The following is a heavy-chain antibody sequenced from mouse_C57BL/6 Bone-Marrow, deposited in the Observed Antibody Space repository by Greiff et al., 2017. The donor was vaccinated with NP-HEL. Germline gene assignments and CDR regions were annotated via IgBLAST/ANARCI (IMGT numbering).Heavy chain of an antibody. D-gene: IGHD3-3*01. Sequence: VQLQQSGAELVRPGASVKLSCKASGYTFTSYGISWVKQRTGQGLEWIGEIYPRSGNTYYNEKFKGKATLTADKSSSTAYMELRSLTSEDSAVYVCAREGARNYNDYGGRGTALTVTA. CDR1: GYTFTSYG. CDR3: AREGARNYNDY. J-gene: IGHJ2*01. CDR2: IYPRSGNT. V-gene: IGHV1-81*01.